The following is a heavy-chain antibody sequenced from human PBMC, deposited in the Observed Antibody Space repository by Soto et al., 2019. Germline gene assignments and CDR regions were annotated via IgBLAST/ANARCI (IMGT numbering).Heavy chain of an antibody. CDR2: ISYDGSNK. D-gene: IGHD3-10*01. V-gene: IGHV3-30*18. CDR3: AKDRDYYYGSGSYSPFDY. CDR1: VFTFNVYG. Sequence: RGSLLLACSSPVFTFNVYGMDWVRQAPGSGLDWVSLISYDGSNKYYADSVKGRFTISRDNSKNKLYLQMYRLRVEDTAVYYCAKDRDYYYGSGSYSPFDYWGQGTMVTVSS. J-gene: IGHJ4*02.